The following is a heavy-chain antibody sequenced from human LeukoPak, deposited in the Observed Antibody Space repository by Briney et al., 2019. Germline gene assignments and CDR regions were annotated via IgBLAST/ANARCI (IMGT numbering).Heavy chain of an antibody. CDR1: GFSFSNAW. Sequence: PGGSLRLSCATSGFSFSNAWMNWVRQAPGKGLEWVSAISGSGGSTYYADSVKGQFTISRDNSKNTLYLQMNSLRAEDTAVYYCAKERRPRIAAADLDYWAREPWSPSPQ. CDR2: ISGSGGST. J-gene: IGHJ4*02. D-gene: IGHD6-13*01. V-gene: IGHV3-23*01. CDR3: AKERRPRIAAADLDY.